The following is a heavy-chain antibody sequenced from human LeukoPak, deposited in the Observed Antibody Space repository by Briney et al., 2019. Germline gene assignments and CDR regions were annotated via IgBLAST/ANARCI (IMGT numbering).Heavy chain of an antibody. CDR1: GGSFCGYY. V-gene: IGHV4-34*01. CDR2: INHSGST. Sequence: SETLSLTCAVYGGSFCGYYWSWIRQPPGKGLEWIGEINHSGSTNYNPSLKSRATISVDKSKNQYSLKLSSVTAADTAVYYCARGLTSLRRSRAYYDSRPDAFDIWGQGTMVTPSS. J-gene: IGHJ3*02. D-gene: IGHD3-22*01. CDR3: ARGLTSLRRSRAYYDSRPDAFDI.